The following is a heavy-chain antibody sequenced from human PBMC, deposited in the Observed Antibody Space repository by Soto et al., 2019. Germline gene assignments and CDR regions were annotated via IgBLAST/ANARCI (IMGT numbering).Heavy chain of an antibody. CDR2: ISSSSSYI. J-gene: IGHJ4*02. Sequence: GSLRLSCAASGFTFSSYSMNWVRQAPGKGLEWVSSISSSSSYIYYADSVKGRFTISRDNAKNSLYLQMDSLRAEDTAVYYCATPGRDDYYDSSGYGALGYWGQGTLVTVSS. CDR1: GFTFSSYS. D-gene: IGHD3-22*01. CDR3: ATPGRDDYYDSSGYGALGY. V-gene: IGHV3-21*01.